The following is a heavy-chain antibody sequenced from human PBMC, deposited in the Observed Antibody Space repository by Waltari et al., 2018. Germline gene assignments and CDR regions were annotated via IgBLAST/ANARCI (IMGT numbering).Heavy chain of an antibody. D-gene: IGHD6-13*01. J-gene: IGHJ4*02. CDR2: FYYSGST. V-gene: IGHV4-39*01. Sequence: QLQLQESGPGLVKPSETLSRTCTVPDGLIRRGIYYGGWVRQAPGKGLEWIGSFYYSGSTSYNPSLKSRVTISVDTPKHQFSLKLSSVTAADTAVYYCARSLHIFRAAAGMFDYWGQGSLVIVSS. CDR1: DGLIRRGIYY. CDR3: ARSLHIFRAAAGMFDY.